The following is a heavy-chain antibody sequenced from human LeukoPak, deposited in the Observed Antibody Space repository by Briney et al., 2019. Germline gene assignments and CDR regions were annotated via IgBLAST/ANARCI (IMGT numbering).Heavy chain of an antibody. CDR2: IRSKAYGGTT. J-gene: IGHJ4*02. CDR3: TRVLLWFGEFYFDY. D-gene: IGHD3-10*01. V-gene: IGHV3-49*04. Sequence: GGSLRLSCAASGFTFSSYGMHWVRQAPGKGLEWVGFIRSKAYGGTTEYAASVKGRFTISRDDSKSIAYLQMNSLKTEDTAVYYCTRVLLWFGEFYFDYWGQGTLVTVSS. CDR1: GFTFSSYG.